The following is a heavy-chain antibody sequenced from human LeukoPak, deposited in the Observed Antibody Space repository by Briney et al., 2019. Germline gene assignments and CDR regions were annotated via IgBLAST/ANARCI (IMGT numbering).Heavy chain of an antibody. CDR1: GFPFSTYD. Sequence: PGGSLRLSCAASGFPFSTYDMHWVRQAPDKGLEWVAVIWYDGSNKYYADSVKGRFTISRDNSKNTLYLQMNSLRAEDTAVYYCAREAVVTATNFDYWGQGTLVTVSS. CDR2: IWYDGSNK. J-gene: IGHJ4*02. D-gene: IGHD2-21*02. CDR3: AREAVVTATNFDY. V-gene: IGHV3-33*08.